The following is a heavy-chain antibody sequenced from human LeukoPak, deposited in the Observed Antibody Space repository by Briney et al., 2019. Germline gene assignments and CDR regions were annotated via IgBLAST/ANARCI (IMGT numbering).Heavy chain of an antibody. D-gene: IGHD1-26*01. V-gene: IGHV4-61*01. CDR1: GGSASSGSYY. Sequence: SETLSLTCTVSGGSASSGSYYWSWIRQPPGKGLEWIGYIYYSGSTNYNPSLKSRVTISVDTSKNQFSLKLSSVTAADTAVYYCARGGSGSYLSYYFDYWGQGTLVTVSS. CDR3: ARGGSGSYLSYYFDY. J-gene: IGHJ4*02. CDR2: IYYSGST.